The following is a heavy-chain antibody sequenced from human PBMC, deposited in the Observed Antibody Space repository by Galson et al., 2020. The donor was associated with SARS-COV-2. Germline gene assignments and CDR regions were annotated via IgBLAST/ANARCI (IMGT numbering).Heavy chain of an antibody. D-gene: IGHD2-15*01. CDR3: TTYSLMVVTPTPLRADY. CDR1: GYSISSGYF. V-gene: IGHV4-38-2*02. J-gene: IGHJ4*02. Sequence: SETLSLTCSVSGYSISSGYFWAWIRQSPGEGLEWMGSIYHSGSTFYNPSLKSRLTISVDTSENQFSLKLDSVTAADTAVYYCTTYSLMVVTPTPLRADYWGQGTLVTVPS. CDR2: IYHSGST.